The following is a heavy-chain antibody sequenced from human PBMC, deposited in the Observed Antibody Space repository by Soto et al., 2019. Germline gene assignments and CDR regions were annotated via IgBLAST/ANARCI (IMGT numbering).Heavy chain of an antibody. CDR2: IWYDGSNK. D-gene: IGHD3-22*01. CDR3: ARFPPPTSYYDSIDYSPSLDH. J-gene: IGHJ4*02. Sequence: GGSLRLSCAASGFTFSSYGMHWVRQAPGKGLEWVAVIWYDGSNKYYADSVKGRFTISRDNSKNTLYLQMNSLRAEDTAVYYCARFPPPTSYYDSIDYSPSLDHGGQGPWVTVS. V-gene: IGHV3-33*01. CDR1: GFTFSSYG.